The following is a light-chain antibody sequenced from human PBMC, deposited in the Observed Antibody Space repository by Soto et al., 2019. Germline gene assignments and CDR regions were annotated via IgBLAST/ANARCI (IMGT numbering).Light chain of an antibody. CDR1: GSNIGHNS. V-gene: IGLV1-51*01. CDR3: GTWDSSLRAMV. J-gene: IGLJ2*01. CDR2: DNN. Sequence: QSVLTQPPSVSAAPGQKVTISCSGSGSNIGHNSVSWYHQLPGTAPKLLIYDNNERPSGIPDRFSGSKSGASATLGITGVQTGDEADYYCGTWDSSLRAMVLGGGTKVTVL.